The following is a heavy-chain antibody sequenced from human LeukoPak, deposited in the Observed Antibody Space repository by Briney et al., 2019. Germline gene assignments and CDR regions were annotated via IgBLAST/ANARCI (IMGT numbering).Heavy chain of an antibody. CDR1: GFTFSSYS. D-gene: IGHD3-10*01. V-gene: IGHV3-21*01. J-gene: IGHJ4*02. CDR3: ARDLRGSGSSDY. Sequence: GGSLRLSCAASGFTFSSYSMNWVRQAPGKGLEWVSSISSSSSYIYYADSVKGRLTISRDNAKNSLYLQMNSLRAEDTAVYYCARDLRGSGSSDYWGQGTLVTVSS. CDR2: ISSSSSYI.